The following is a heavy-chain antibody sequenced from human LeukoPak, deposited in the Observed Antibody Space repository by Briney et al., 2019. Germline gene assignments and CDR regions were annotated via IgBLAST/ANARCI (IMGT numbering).Heavy chain of an antibody. CDR2: ISGSGGGT. D-gene: IGHD2/OR15-2a*01. CDR1: GFTFSSYA. V-gene: IGHV3-23*01. CDR3: AKERSFGTWLGDY. Sequence: GGSLRLSCAASGFTFSSYAMTWVRQAPGKGLERVSAISGSGGGTYYADSVKGRFTISRDNSKNTLYLQMNSLRAEDTAVYYCAKERSFGTWLGDYWGQGALVTVSS. J-gene: IGHJ4*02.